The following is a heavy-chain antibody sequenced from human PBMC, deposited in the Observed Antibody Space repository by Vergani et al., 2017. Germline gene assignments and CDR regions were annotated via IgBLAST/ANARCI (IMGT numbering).Heavy chain of an antibody. CDR3: ARDPNLPIAVAGTYWFDP. Sequence: QVQLVQSGAEVKKPGSSVKVSCKASGYTFTSYGISWVRQAPGQGLEWMGWISAYNGNTNYAQKLQGRVTMTTDTSTSTAYMELRSLRSDDTAVYYCARDPNLPIAVAGTYWFDPWGQGTLVTVSS. CDR1: GYTFTSYG. J-gene: IGHJ5*02. CDR2: ISAYNGNT. D-gene: IGHD6-19*01. V-gene: IGHV1-18*04.